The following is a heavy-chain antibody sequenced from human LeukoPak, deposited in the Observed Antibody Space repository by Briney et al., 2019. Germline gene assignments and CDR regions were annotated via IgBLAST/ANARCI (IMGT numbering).Heavy chain of an antibody. CDR2: ISTRGRTI. CDR3: ARDPRFSYFDY. Sequence: GGSLRLSCAASGFTFNNYEMNWVRQAPGKGLEWVSYISTRGRTIYYAGSVKGRFTISRDNAKNSLYLQMNSLRPENTAVYYVARDPRFSYFDYWGQGTLVTVSS. J-gene: IGHJ4*02. D-gene: IGHD2/OR15-2a*01. V-gene: IGHV3-48*03. CDR1: GFTFNNYE.